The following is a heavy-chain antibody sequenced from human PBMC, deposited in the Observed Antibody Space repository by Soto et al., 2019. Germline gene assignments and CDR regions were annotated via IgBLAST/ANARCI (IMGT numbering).Heavy chain of an antibody. V-gene: IGHV3-23*05. Sequence: EVQLLQSGGGLVQPGGSLRLSCTASGLPHSSFAMMWVRQPPGKGLECVSGIYGSGRGIEYADSVKGRFTISRDNSKNTVYLQMTDLRADDTAVYYSAKDAVYNDGLWLMDHWGQGTQVTVSS. D-gene: IGHD2-21*01. CDR3: AKDAVYNDGLWLMDH. J-gene: IGHJ4*02. CDR2: IYGSGRGI. CDR1: GLPHSSFA.